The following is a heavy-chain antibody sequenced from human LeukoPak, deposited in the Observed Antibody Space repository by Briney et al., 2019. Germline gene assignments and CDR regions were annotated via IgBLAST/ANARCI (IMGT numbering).Heavy chain of an antibody. V-gene: IGHV4-4*07. D-gene: IGHD3-22*01. CDR3: ARDVSFFYDSSPDIFDP. CDR2: IYTSGST. Sequence: PSETLSLTCTVSGGSICSYHWMWLPQPAGRGREGIVRIYTSGSTNYNPSHKSRVTMSVDTSKNQFSLKLSSVTAADTAVYYCARDVSFFYDSSPDIFDPWGQGTLVTVSS. CDR1: GGSICSYH. J-gene: IGHJ5*02.